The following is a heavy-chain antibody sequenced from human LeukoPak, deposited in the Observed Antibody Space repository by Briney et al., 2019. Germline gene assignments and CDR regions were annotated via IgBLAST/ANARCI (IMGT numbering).Heavy chain of an antibody. Sequence: GGSLRLSCAASGFTFRSYWMSWVRQAPGKGLEWVANIKQDGSEKSHVDSVKGRFTISRDNAKNSLYLQMNSLRAEDTAVYYCTREGAGGFDYWGQGTLVTVSS. J-gene: IGHJ4*02. CDR1: GFTFRSYW. D-gene: IGHD3-10*01. CDR2: IKQDGSEK. V-gene: IGHV3-7*01. CDR3: TREGAGGFDY.